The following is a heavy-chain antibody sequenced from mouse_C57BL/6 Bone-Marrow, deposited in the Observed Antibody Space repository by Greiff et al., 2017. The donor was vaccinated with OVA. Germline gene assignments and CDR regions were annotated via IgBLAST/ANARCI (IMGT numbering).Heavy chain of an antibody. V-gene: IGHV5-6*01. CDR2: ISSGGSYT. CDR1: GFTFSSYG. D-gene: IGHD1-1*01. J-gene: IGHJ2*01. Sequence: EVQLVESGGDLVKPGGSLKLSCAASGFTFSSYGMSWVRQTPDKRLEWVATISSGGSYTYYPDSVKGRFTISRDNAKNTLYLQMSSLKSEDTAMYYCARDPSYYGSRLYYFDYWGQGTTLTVSS. CDR3: ARDPSYYGSRLYYFDY.